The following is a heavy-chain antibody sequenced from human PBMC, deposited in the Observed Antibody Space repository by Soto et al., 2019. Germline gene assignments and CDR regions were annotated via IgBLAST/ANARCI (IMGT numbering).Heavy chain of an antibody. J-gene: IGHJ4*02. Sequence: SETLSLTCAFYGGSFSGYYWSWIRQPPGKGLEWIGEINHSGSTNYNPSLKSRVTISVDTSKNQFSLKLSSVTAADTAVYYCAREMATMFVDYWGQGTLVTVSS. CDR1: GGSFSGYY. V-gene: IGHV4-34*01. CDR2: INHSGST. D-gene: IGHD3-10*02. CDR3: AREMATMFVDY.